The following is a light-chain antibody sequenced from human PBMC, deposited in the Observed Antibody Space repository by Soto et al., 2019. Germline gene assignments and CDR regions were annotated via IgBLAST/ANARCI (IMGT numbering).Light chain of an antibody. V-gene: IGLV2-11*01. J-gene: IGLJ1*01. CDR1: SSDVGGYNY. CDR3: SSYSGTNYHYV. Sequence: SALTQPRSVSGSPGQSVTISCTGTSSDVGGYNYVSWYQQHPGKAPKLMIYDVSERPSGVPDRFSGSKSGNTASLTVSGLQADDEADYYCSSYSGTNYHYVFGTGTKVTVL. CDR2: DVS.